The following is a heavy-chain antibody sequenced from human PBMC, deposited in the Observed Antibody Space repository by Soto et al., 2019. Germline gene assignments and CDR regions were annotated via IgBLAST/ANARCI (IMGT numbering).Heavy chain of an antibody. CDR3: AKDRYSSSAYYYYGMDA. CDR2: FSGNSGSL. J-gene: IGHJ6*02. CDR1: GFIFDDYA. D-gene: IGHD6-6*01. Sequence: EVQLVESGGGLVQPGRSLRLSCAASGFIFDDYAMHWVRQAPGKGLEWVAVFSGNSGSLGYADSVKGRFTISRDNAKNSLYLQMNRLRAEDTALYYCAKDRYSSSAYYYYGMDAWGQGTTVTVSS. V-gene: IGHV3-9*01.